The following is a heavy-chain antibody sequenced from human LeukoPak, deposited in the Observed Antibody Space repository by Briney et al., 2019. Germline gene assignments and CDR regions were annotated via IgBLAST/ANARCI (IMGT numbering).Heavy chain of an antibody. CDR2: IIPIFGTA. CDR1: GGTFSSYA. CDR3: ARGKESGIEVAGR. D-gene: IGHD6-19*01. Sequence: ASVKVSCKASGGTFSSYAISWVRQAPGQGLEWMGGIIPIFGTANYAQKFQGRVTITADESTSTAYMELSSLRFEDTAVYYCARGKESGIEVAGRWGQGTLVTVSS. J-gene: IGHJ4*02. V-gene: IGHV1-69*13.